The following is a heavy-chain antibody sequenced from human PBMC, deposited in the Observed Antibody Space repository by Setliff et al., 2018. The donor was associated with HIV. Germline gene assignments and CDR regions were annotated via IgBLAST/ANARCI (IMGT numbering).Heavy chain of an antibody. CDR1: GGSFSGYY. J-gene: IGHJ4*02. CDR2: INHSGST. Sequence: LETLSLTCAVYGGSFSGYYWSWIRQPPGKGLEWIGEINHSGSTNYNPSLKSRVTISVDMSKNQFSLKLSSVTAADTAVDYCARGSKGGFFDYWGQGTLVTVSS. CDR3: ARGSKGGFFDY. V-gene: IGHV4-34*01. D-gene: IGHD3-16*01.